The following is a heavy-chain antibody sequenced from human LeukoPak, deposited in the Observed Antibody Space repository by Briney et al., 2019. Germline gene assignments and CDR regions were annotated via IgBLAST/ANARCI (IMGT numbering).Heavy chain of an antibody. D-gene: IGHD3-10*01. J-gene: IGHJ4*02. Sequence: GGSLRLSCAASGFTFSSYAMPWVRQAPGKGLEWVSAISGSGGTTYCADSVKGRFTISRDNSKNTLYLQMNSLRAEDTALYYCAKAYRSGTYSPFDYWGQGTLVTVSS. CDR2: ISGSGGTT. CDR1: GFTFSSYA. V-gene: IGHV3-23*01. CDR3: AKAYRSGTYSPFDY.